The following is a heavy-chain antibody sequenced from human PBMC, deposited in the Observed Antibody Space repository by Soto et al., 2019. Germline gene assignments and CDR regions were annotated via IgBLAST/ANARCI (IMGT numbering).Heavy chain of an antibody. J-gene: IGHJ4*02. CDR2: IYWDDDK. CDR3: AHRVLRTVFGLVTTTAIYFDF. V-gene: IGHV2-5*02. Sequence: QITLNESGPTPVKPRQTLTLTCTFSGFSLTTSGVGVGWIRQSPGKAPEWLALIYWDDDKRYSPSLKSRLTIPQDTPKNPVVLTMADLDPADTATYSCAHRVLRTVFGLVTTTAIYFDFWGQGTPVAVSS. D-gene: IGHD3-3*01. CDR1: GFSLTTSGVG.